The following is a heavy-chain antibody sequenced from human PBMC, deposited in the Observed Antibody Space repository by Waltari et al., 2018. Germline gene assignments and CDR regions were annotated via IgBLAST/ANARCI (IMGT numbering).Heavy chain of an antibody. CDR2: AHYRGTD. CDR1: GGSISDHDHY. V-gene: IGHV4-39*07. D-gene: IGHD3-10*01. J-gene: IGHJ4*02. CDR3: AGEAVLYFGELSGEFDY. Sequence: QLQLQESGPGVVRPSETLSLTCTVSGGSISDHDHYWGWVRQPPGKGLEWIGSAHYRGTDYYNPSRTGRVVISVDTAKNHFSLRLKSMTAADTAVYYCAGEAVLYFGELSGEFDYWGQGSLVTVSS.